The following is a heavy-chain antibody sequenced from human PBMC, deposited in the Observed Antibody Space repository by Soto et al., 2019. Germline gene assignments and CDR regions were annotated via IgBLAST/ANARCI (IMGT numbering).Heavy chain of an antibody. Sequence: SETLSLTCTVSGGSISSGDYYWSWIRQPPGKGLGWIGYIYYSGTTYYNPSLKSRVTISVDTSKSQFSLKVNSVTAADTAVYYCARALIQLWPHYYYGMDVWGQGTTVTVSS. CDR3: ARALIQLWPHYYYGMDV. CDR2: IYYSGTT. CDR1: GGSISSGDYY. D-gene: IGHD5-18*01. V-gene: IGHV4-30-4*01. J-gene: IGHJ6*02.